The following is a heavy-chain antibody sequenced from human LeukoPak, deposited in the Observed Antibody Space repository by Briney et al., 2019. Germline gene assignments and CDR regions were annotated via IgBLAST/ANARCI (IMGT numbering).Heavy chain of an antibody. CDR1: GFTFSKVW. Sequence: GGSLRLSCEASGFTFSKVWMSWVRQAPGKGLEWVGRIKSKSDDGTRDYAPPVRGRFTISRDDSKSTVYLQMESPRSEDTGVYYCCGTRGDLWGQGTLVTVSS. V-gene: IGHV3-15*01. CDR3: CGTRGDL. D-gene: IGHD1-14*01. J-gene: IGHJ5*02. CDR2: IKSKSDDGTR.